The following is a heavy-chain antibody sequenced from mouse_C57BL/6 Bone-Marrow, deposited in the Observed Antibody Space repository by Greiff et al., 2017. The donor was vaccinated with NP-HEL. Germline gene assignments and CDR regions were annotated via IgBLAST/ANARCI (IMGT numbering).Heavy chain of an antibody. J-gene: IGHJ1*03. Sequence: VELMESGAELVKPGASVKISCKASGYAFSSYWMNWVKQRPGKGLEWIGQIYPGDGDTNYNGKFKGKATLTADKSSSTAYMQLSSLTSEDSAVYFCASYGNYVDFDVWGTGTTVTVSS. CDR1: GYAFSSYW. CDR3: ASYGNYVDFDV. V-gene: IGHV1-80*01. CDR2: IYPGDGDT. D-gene: IGHD2-1*01.